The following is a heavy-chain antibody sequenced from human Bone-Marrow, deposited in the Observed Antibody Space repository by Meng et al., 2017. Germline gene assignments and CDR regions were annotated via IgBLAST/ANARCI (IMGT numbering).Heavy chain of an antibody. CDR3: ARGILTAYHEYHFDY. CDR2: VWFDGSNQ. Sequence: GESLKISCAASGFTFSSYGMHWVRQAPGKGLEWLGIVWFDGSNQFYADSVKGRFTISRDNYKNTLYLQMNSLRVEDTAVYLCARGILTAYHEYHFDYWGQGILVTVSS. V-gene: IGHV3-33*01. D-gene: IGHD3-9*01. J-gene: IGHJ4*02. CDR1: GFTFSSYG.